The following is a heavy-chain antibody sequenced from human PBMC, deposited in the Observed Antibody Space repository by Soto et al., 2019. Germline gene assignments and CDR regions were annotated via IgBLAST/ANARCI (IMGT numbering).Heavy chain of an antibody. CDR1: GFTFDDYA. V-gene: IGHV3-9*01. Sequence: EVQLVESGGGLVQPGRSLRLSCAASGFTFDDYAMHWVRQAPGKGLEWVSGISWNSGSIGYADSVKGRFTISRDNAKNSLYLQMNSLRAEDTALYYCAKDVVQRWNYYYYGMDVWGQGTTVTVSS. CDR3: AKDVVQRWNYYYYGMDV. J-gene: IGHJ6*02. D-gene: IGHD4-17*01. CDR2: ISWNSGSI.